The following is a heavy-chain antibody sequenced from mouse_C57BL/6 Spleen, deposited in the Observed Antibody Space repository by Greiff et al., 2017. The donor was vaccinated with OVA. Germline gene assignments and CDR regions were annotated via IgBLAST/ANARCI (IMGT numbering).Heavy chain of an antibody. J-gene: IGHJ1*03. CDR1: GYTFTDYE. Sequence: VQGVESGAELVRPGASVTLSCKASGYTFTDYEMHWVKQTPVHGLEWIGAIDPETGGTAYNQKFKGKAILTADKSSSTAYMELRSLTSEDSAVYYCTRPLHYYGSSYRYFDVWGTGTTVTVSS. CDR3: TRPLHYYGSSYRYFDV. CDR2: IDPETGGT. D-gene: IGHD1-1*01. V-gene: IGHV1-15*01.